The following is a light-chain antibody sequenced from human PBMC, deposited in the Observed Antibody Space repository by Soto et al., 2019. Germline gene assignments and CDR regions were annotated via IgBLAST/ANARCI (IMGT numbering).Light chain of an antibody. V-gene: IGLV1-40*01. CDR2: GNS. Sequence: SVLTQPPSVSVSPGQRVTISCPGSSSNIGAGYDVHWYQQLPGTAPKLLIYGNSNRPSGVPDRFSGSKSGPSATLAITGLQAEDEADYYCQSYDSSLSAYVFGTGTKFTVL. CDR3: QSYDSSLSAYV. CDR1: SSNIGAGYD. J-gene: IGLJ1*01.